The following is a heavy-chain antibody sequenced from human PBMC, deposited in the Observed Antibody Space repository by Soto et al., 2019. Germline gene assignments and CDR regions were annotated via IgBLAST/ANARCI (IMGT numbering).Heavy chain of an antibody. Sequence: GGSLRLSCAASGFTFSRLWMHWVLQAPGKGLVWVSRISSDGTTTHYADSVRGRFTMSRDNAKNTLYLQLSSMRAEDTGVYFCAREEPVSSWSPLDYWGQGALVTVSS. CDR2: ISSDGTTT. CDR1: GFTFSRLW. V-gene: IGHV3-74*01. D-gene: IGHD6-13*01. J-gene: IGHJ4*02. CDR3: AREEPVSSWSPLDY.